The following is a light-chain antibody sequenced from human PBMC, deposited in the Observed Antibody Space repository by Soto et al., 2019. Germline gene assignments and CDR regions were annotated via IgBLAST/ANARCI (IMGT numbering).Light chain of an antibody. V-gene: IGKV3-15*01. CDR2: GAS. CDR3: QQYYNWWT. J-gene: IGKJ1*01. CDR1: QSVGSN. Sequence: EIVMAQSPATLSVSPGERVTLSFRASQSVGSNFAWYQQKPGQAPRLLIYGASTRVTGIPARFSGSGSGTEFTLTISSLQSEDFAVYHCQQYYNWWTFGQGTRVDIK.